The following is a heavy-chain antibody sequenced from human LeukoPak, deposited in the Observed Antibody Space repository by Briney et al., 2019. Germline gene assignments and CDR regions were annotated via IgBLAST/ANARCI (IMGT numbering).Heavy chain of an antibody. CDR1: GDTFSSYA. D-gene: IGHD3-22*01. CDR2: IIPIFGTA. J-gene: IGHJ6*04. CDR3: ARAHYASSNIKVPFDV. V-gene: IGHV1-69*05. Sequence: SVKVSCKASGDTFSSYAISWVRQAPGQGLEWMGGIIPIFGTANYAQKFQGRVTITTDESTSTAYMELSSLRSEDTAVYYCARAHYASSNIKVPFDVWGKGTTVTVSS.